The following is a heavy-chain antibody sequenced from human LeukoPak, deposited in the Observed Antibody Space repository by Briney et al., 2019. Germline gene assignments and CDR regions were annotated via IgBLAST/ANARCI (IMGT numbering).Heavy chain of an antibody. CDR1: GGSINSHY. CDR2: IYTSGST. CDR3: ARGSIAAAGTQL. D-gene: IGHD6-13*01. V-gene: IGHV4-4*07. J-gene: IGHJ1*01. Sequence: SETLSLTCSVSGGSINSHYWSWIRQPAGKGLEWIGRIYTSGSTNYNPSLKSRVTMSVDTSKNQFSLKLSSVTAADTAVYYCARGSIAAAGTQLWGQGTLVTVSS.